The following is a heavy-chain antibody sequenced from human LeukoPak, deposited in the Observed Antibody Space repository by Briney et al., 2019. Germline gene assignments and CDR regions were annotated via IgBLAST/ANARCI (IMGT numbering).Heavy chain of an antibody. CDR3: ARVPYNYYYYYMDV. CDR2: IYTSGST. V-gene: IGHV4-61*02. CDR1: GGSISSSSYY. J-gene: IGHJ6*03. Sequence: SQTLSLTCTVSGGSISSSSYYWSWIRQPAGKGLEWIGRIYTSGSTNYNPSLKSRVTISVDTSKNQFSLKLSSVTAADTAVYYCARVPYNYYYYYMDVWGKGTTVTVSS. D-gene: IGHD4-11*01.